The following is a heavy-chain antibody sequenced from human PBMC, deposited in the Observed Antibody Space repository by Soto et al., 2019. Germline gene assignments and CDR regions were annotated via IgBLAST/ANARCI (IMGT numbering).Heavy chain of an antibody. CDR2: ISYDGSNK. J-gene: IGHJ4*01. D-gene: IGHD4-17*01. V-gene: IGHV3-30*18. CDR1: GFTFSSYG. CDR3: AKTLDGYGDYFCY. Sequence: QVQLVESGGGVVQPGRSLRLSCAASGFTFSSYGMHWVRQAPGKGLEWVAVISYDGSNKYYADSVKGRFTISRDNSKNTLYLQMNSLRAEDTAVYYCAKTLDGYGDYFCYWGHGTLVTVSS.